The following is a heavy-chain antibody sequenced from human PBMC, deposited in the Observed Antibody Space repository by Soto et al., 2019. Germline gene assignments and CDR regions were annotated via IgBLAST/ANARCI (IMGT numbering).Heavy chain of an antibody. J-gene: IGHJ3*02. Sequence: GGSLRLSCAASGFTFSSYAMSWVRQAPGKGLEWVSAISGSGGSTYYADSVKGRFTISRDNSKNTLYLQMNSLRAEDTAVYYCANFGGSGLDAFDIWGQGTMVTVSS. CDR1: GFTFSSYA. V-gene: IGHV3-23*01. D-gene: IGHD3-16*01. CDR2: ISGSGGST. CDR3: ANFGGSGLDAFDI.